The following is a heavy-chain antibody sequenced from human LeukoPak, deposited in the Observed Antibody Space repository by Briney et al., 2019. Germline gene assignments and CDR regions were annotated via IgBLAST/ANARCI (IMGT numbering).Heavy chain of an antibody. Sequence: GGSLRLSCAASGFTFSSYSMNWVRQAPGKGLEWVSSISSSSSYIYYADSVKGRFTISRDNAKNSLYLQMNSLRAEDTAVYYCAKDVYCGGDCYSYYYYYYYMDVWGKGTTVTISS. V-gene: IGHV3-21*04. CDR1: GFTFSSYS. CDR2: ISSSSSYI. J-gene: IGHJ6*03. CDR3: AKDVYCGGDCYSYYYYYYYMDV. D-gene: IGHD2-21*02.